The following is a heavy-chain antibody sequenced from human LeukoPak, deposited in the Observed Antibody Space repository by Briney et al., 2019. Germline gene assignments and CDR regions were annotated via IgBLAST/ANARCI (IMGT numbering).Heavy chain of an antibody. CDR2: ISSSGSTI. Sequence: PGGSLRLSCAASGFTFSDYYMSRIRQAPGKGLEWVSYISSSGSTIYYADSVKGRFTISRDNAKNSLYLQMNSLRAEDTAVYYCARDRDTAMVYFDYWGQGTLVTVSS. V-gene: IGHV3-11*01. CDR1: GFTFSDYY. CDR3: ARDRDTAMVYFDY. D-gene: IGHD5-18*01. J-gene: IGHJ4*02.